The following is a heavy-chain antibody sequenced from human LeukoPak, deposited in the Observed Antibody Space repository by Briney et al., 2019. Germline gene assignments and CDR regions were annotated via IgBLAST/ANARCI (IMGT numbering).Heavy chain of an antibody. V-gene: IGHV3-53*01. CDR3: ARDGFSSCYPYDAFDI. CDR2: LYSGGST. D-gene: IGHD3-22*01. Sequence: PGGSLRLSCAASGFTVSSNYMSWVRQAPGKGLEWVSVLYSGGSTYQADSLKGRFTISRDNSKNTLYLQMNSLRAEDTAVYYCARDGFSSCYPYDAFDIWGQGTMVTVSS. CDR1: GFTVSSNY. J-gene: IGHJ3*02.